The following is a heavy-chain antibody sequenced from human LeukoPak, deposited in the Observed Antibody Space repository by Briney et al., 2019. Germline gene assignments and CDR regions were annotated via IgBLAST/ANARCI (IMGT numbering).Heavy chain of an antibody. J-gene: IGHJ4*02. CDR2: ISGSGGST. Sequence: GGSLRLSCAASGFTFSSYAMSWVRQAPGKGLEWVSAISGSGGSTYYADSVKDRFTISRDNAKNSLYLQMNSLRAEDTAVYYCARDRSSQTDYWGQGTLVTVSS. D-gene: IGHD2-2*01. CDR3: ARDRSSQTDY. V-gene: IGHV3-23*01. CDR1: GFTFSSYA.